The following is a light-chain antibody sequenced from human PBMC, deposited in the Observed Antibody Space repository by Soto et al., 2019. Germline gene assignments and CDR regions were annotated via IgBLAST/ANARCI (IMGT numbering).Light chain of an antibody. V-gene: IGKV3-15*01. CDR1: QSVGSD. CDR3: QQYNNWPPWT. CDR2: GAS. J-gene: IGKJ1*01. Sequence: EIVLTQYHDTLSVSPGERATLSCRASQSVGSDLAWYQHTPGQPPRLLIYGASTRATGIPGRFSGSGSGTEFTLTISSLQSEDFAVYFCQQYNNWPPWTSGQG.